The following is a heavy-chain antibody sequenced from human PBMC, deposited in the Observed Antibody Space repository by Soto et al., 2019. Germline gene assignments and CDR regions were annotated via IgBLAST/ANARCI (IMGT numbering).Heavy chain of an antibody. CDR2: ISGTGDTT. CDR1: GFFFSDYY. D-gene: IGHD5-12*01. Sequence: GGSLRLSCEASGFFFSDYYMSWIRQAPGKGLETLCYISGTGDTTSYADSVKGRFTISRDNSKNTLYLQMNSLRADDTAVYYCARGDGYDPYSYFDYWGQGILVTVSS. CDR3: ARGDGYDPYSYFDY. J-gene: IGHJ4*02. V-gene: IGHV3-11*01.